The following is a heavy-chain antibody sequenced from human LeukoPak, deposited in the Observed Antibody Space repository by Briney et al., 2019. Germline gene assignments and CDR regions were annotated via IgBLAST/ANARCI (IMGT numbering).Heavy chain of an antibody. CDR2: IIPILGIA. CDR3: ARDETGHSYGYHYGMDV. CDR1: GGTFSSYA. D-gene: IGHD5-18*01. Sequence: ASVRLSCEASGGTFSSYAISWVRQAPGQGLEWMGRIIPILGIANYAQKFQGRVTITADKSTSTAYMELSSLRSEDTAVYYCARDETGHSYGYHYGMDVWGQGTTVTVSS. V-gene: IGHV1-69*04. J-gene: IGHJ6*02.